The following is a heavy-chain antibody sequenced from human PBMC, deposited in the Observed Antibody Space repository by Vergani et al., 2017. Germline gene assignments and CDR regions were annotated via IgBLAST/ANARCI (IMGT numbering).Heavy chain of an antibody. CDR2: ISYVGSNK. CDR1: GFTFSSYG. CDR3: AKDSAPYYYYYGMDV. V-gene: IGHV3-30*18. J-gene: IGHJ6*02. Sequence: QVQLVESGGGVVQPGRSLRLSCAASGFTFSSYGLHWVRPAPGKGMGWVAVISYVGSNKYYAYSVKARFTISRDXSKNTLYLQMNSLRAEDTAVYYCAKDSAPYYYYYGMDVWGQGTTVTVSS.